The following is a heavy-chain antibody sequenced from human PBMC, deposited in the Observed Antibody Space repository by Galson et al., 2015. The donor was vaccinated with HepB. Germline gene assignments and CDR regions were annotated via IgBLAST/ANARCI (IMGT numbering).Heavy chain of an antibody. CDR1: GFTFSNHA. CDR2: ISQDGVGT. D-gene: IGHD6-19*01. CDR3: AKALHQWLIRGAGCDY. J-gene: IGHJ4*02. Sequence: SLRLSCAASGFTFSNHAMAWVRQAPGKGLEWVSSISQDGVGTFYADSVKGRFTISRDNSKNTLFLQMNSLRGEDTAVYYCAKALHQWLIRGAGCDYWGQGTLVTVSS. V-gene: IGHV3-23*01.